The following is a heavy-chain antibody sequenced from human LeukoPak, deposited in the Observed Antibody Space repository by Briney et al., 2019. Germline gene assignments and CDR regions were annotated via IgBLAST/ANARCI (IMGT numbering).Heavy chain of an antibody. J-gene: IGHJ4*02. Sequence: ASVKVSCKASGYTFTGYYIHWVRQAPGQGLEWMGWINPNSGGTNYAQKFQGRGTMTRDTSITTAYMELSRLRSGDTAVYYCARRWFGELSLDYWGQGTLVTVSS. CDR1: GYTFTGYY. V-gene: IGHV1-2*02. D-gene: IGHD3-10*01. CDR3: ARRWFGELSLDY. CDR2: INPNSGGT.